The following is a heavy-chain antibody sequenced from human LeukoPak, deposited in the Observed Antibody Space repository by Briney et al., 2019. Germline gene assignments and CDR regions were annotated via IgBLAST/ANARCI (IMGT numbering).Heavy chain of an antibody. D-gene: IGHD3-16*02. CDR2: IKSKTDGGTT. Sequence: KAGGSLRLSCAASGPTFSNAWMSWVRQAPGKGLEWVGRIKSKTDGGTTDYAAPVKGRFTISRDDSKNTLYLQMNSLKTEDTAVYYCTTDPLLRITFGGVIAIDYWGQGTLVTVSS. CDR3: TTDPLLRITFGGVIAIDY. CDR1: GPTFSNAW. V-gene: IGHV3-15*01. J-gene: IGHJ4*02.